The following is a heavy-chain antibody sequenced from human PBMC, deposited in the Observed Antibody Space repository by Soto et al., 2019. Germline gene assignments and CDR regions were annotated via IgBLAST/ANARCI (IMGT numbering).Heavy chain of an antibody. CDR1: EYTFTSYD. D-gene: IGHD2-2*01. CDR3: ARGFSSPSLNWFDP. J-gene: IGHJ5*02. Sequence: QVQMEQSGAEVKKPGASVKVSCNASEYTFTSYDINWVRQATGQGREWMGWMNPNSGNTGYAQKFQGRVIMTRNTSLSTASMELTSLTSEDTAVYYCARGFSSPSLNWFDPWGQGTLVTVSS. CDR2: MNPNSGNT. V-gene: IGHV1-8*01.